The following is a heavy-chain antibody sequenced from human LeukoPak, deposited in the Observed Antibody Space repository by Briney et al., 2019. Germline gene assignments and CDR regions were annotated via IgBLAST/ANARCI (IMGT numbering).Heavy chain of an antibody. CDR1: GGSFSGYY. J-gene: IGHJ5*02. D-gene: IGHD3-10*01. V-gene: IGHV4-34*01. Sequence: SETLSLTCAVYGGSFSGYYWSWIRQPPGKGLEWIGEINHSGSTYYNPSLKSRVTISVDTSKNQFSLKLSSVTAADTAFYYCARVQGWFDPWGQGTLVTVSS. CDR2: INHSGST. CDR3: ARVQGWFDP.